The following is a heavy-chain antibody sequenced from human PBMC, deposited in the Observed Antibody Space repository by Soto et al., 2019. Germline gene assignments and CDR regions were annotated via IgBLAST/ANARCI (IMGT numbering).Heavy chain of an antibody. Sequence: PVGSLRLSCAASGFTFSSYAMSWFRQAPVNGLEWVSCISASGGRTYYADSVKGRFTISRDNSKNTMYLQMNSLRVEDTAVYKCAKDWDLLRAFDLWGQGTMVTVSS. D-gene: IGHD1-26*01. CDR1: GFTFSSYA. J-gene: IGHJ3*01. CDR2: ISASGGRT. V-gene: IGHV3-23*01. CDR3: AKDWDLLRAFDL.